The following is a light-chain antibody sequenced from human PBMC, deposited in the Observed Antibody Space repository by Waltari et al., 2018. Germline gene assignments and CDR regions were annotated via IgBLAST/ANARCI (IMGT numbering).Light chain of an antibody. CDR3: QQYGSSLYT. V-gene: IGKV3-20*01. Sequence: EIVLTQSPGTPSLSPGDRATLSCRASQSVSSSYLAWYQQKPGQAPRLLIYGASSRATGIPDRFSGSGSGTDFTLTISRLEPEDFAVYYCQQYGSSLYTFGQGTKLEIK. CDR2: GAS. J-gene: IGKJ2*01. CDR1: QSVSSSY.